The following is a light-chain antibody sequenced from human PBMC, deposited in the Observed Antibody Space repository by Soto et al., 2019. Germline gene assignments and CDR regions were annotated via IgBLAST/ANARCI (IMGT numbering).Light chain of an antibody. CDR1: SSDVGGYNS. V-gene: IGLV2-8*01. CDR2: EVS. Sequence: QSALTQPPSASGSPGQSVTISCTGTSSDVGGYNSVSWYQHHPGKAPKLMIYEVSTRPSGVPDRFAGSKSGNTASLTVSWLQAEDEADYYCSSYAGSNNLHVVFGGGTKLTVL. J-gene: IGLJ2*01. CDR3: SSYAGSNNLHVV.